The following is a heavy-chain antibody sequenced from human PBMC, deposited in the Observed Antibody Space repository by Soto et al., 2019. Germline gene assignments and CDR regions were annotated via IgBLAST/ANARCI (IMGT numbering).Heavy chain of an antibody. CDR3: ARDRRKKQRHDFDY. CDR2: ISSSSSYI. CDR1: GFTFSSYS. J-gene: IGHJ4*02. V-gene: IGHV3-21*01. D-gene: IGHD1-1*01. Sequence: GGSLRLSCAASGFTFSSYSMNWVRQAPGKGLEWVSSISSSSSYIYYADSVKGRFTISRDNAKNSLYLQMNSLRAEDTAVYYCARDRRKKQRHDFDYWGQGTLVTVSS.